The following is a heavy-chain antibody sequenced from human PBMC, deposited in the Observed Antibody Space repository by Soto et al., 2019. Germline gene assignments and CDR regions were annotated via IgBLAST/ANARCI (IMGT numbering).Heavy chain of an antibody. CDR1: GLSFSTYA. J-gene: IGHJ4*02. CDR2: ISYDGSNK. Sequence: PGGSLRLSCAASGLSFSTYAMHWVRQAPGKGLEWVAVISYDGSNKYYADSVKGRFTISRDNSKNTLYLQMSSLRAEDTAVYYCARDRTFDYWGQGTLVTVSS. CDR3: ARDRTFDY. V-gene: IGHV3-30-3*01.